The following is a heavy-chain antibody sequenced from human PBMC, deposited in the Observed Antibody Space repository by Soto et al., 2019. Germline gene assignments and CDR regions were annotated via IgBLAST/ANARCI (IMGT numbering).Heavy chain of an antibody. CDR1: GYNFTNYD. D-gene: IGHD3-10*01. Sequence: QVQLVQSGAEVKKPGASVKVSCKASGYNFTNYDINWVRQATGQGLEWMGWMNPNSGNTGYAQKFQGRVFMTRNTSISTAYMELSSLRTEDTAVYYCARGYYYCSGSSPDYWGQGTLVTVSS. CDR3: ARGYYYCSGSSPDY. CDR2: MNPNSGNT. V-gene: IGHV1-8*01. J-gene: IGHJ4*02.